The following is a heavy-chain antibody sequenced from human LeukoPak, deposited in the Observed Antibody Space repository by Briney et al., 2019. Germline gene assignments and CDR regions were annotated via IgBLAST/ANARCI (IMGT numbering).Heavy chain of an antibody. CDR1: GFTFSSYG. CDR2: ISGSGDTT. V-gene: IGHV3-23*01. CDR3: AKARGFGELSGFYFDY. Sequence: GGSLRLSCAASGFTFSSYGMSWVRQAPGKGLEWVSAISGSGDTTYYADSVKVRFTISRDNSKNTLYLQMTSLRAEDTAVYYCAKARGFGELSGFYFDYWGQGTLVTVSS. J-gene: IGHJ4*02. D-gene: IGHD3-10*01.